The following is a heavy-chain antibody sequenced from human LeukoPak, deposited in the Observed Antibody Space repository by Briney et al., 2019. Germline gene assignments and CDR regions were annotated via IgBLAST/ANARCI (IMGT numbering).Heavy chain of an antibody. J-gene: IGHJ4*02. CDR1: GFTFSSYA. D-gene: IGHD3-22*01. CDR2: ISSSSTI. V-gene: IGHV3-48*01. Sequence: PGGSLRLSCAAPGFTFSSYAMNWVRQAPGKGLEWVSYISSSSTIYYADSVKGRFTISRDNAKNSLYLQMNSLRAEDTAVYYCARGSTYYDSSGQVPFDYWGQGTLVTVSS. CDR3: ARGSTYYDSSGQVPFDY.